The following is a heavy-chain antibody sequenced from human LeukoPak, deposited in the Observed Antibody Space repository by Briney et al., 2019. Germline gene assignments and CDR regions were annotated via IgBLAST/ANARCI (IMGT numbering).Heavy chain of an antibody. J-gene: IGHJ3*02. V-gene: IGHV3-23*01. CDR3: AKDILRWAFDI. CDR1: GFTFSSNA. CDR2: ISGSDGIT. D-gene: IGHD4-23*01. Sequence: GSLRLSCAASGFTFSSNAMSWVRQAPGKGLEWVSAISGSDGITHYSDSVKGRFTISRDNSKNTLYLQMNSLRVEDTAVYYCAKDILRWAFDIWGQGTMVTVSS.